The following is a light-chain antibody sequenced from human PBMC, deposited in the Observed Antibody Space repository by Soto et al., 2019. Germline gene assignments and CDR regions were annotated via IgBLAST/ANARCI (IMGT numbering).Light chain of an antibody. CDR2: GAS. Sequence: EILMTQSPATLSVSPGEGATLSCRASQSVGSSLAWFQQKPGQAPRLLIYGASSRATGIPARFSGSGSGTDFTLTISNLEPEDFAVYYCQQHSHWPPWTFGQGTKVDIK. V-gene: IGKV3-15*01. CDR1: QSVGSS. J-gene: IGKJ1*01. CDR3: QQHSHWPPWT.